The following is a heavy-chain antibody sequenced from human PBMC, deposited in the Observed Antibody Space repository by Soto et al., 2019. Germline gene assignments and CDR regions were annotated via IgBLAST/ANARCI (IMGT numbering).Heavy chain of an antibody. Sequence: EVQLLESGGGLVQPGGSLRLSCAASGFTFSSYAMSWVRQAPGKGLEWVSAISGSGGSTYYADSVKGRFTISRDNSKNPRYLQMNSVRAEDTAVYYCGKIVWRERQGGYYFDYRGQGTLVNVSS. CDR2: ISGSGGST. CDR1: GFTFSSYA. D-gene: IGHD1-26*01. CDR3: GKIVWRERQGGYYFDY. J-gene: IGHJ4*02. V-gene: IGHV3-23*01.